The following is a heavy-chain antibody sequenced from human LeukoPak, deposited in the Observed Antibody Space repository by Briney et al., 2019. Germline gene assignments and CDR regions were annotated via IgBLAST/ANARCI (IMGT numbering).Heavy chain of an antibody. V-gene: IGHV4-34*01. D-gene: IGHD2-15*01. CDR3: ARAAVELIGGRASHDAFDI. Sequence: SETLSLTCAVYGGSFSGYYWSWIRQPPGKGLEWIGEINHSGSTNYNPSLKSRVTISVDTSKNQFSLKLSSVTAADTAVYYCARAAVELIGGRASHDAFDIWGQGTMVTASS. CDR1: GGSFSGYY. J-gene: IGHJ3*02. CDR2: INHSGST.